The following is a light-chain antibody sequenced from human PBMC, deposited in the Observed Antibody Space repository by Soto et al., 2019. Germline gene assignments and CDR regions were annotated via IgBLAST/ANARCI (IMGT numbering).Light chain of an antibody. CDR1: QSLLYSSNNKNY. CDR2: WAS. Sequence: DIVMTQSPDSLPVSLGERATINCKSSQSLLYSSNNKNYLAWYQQKPGQPPKLLIFWASTRESGVPDRFSGSGSGTDFTLTISRLQAEDVAVYYCQQLNSYLFTFGPGTKVDIK. V-gene: IGKV4-1*01. J-gene: IGKJ3*01. CDR3: QQLNSYLFT.